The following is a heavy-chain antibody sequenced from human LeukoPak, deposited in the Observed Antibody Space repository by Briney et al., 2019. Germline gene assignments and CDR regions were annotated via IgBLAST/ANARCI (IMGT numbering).Heavy chain of an antibody. Sequence: PGESLRLSCAASGFTFSIYSMNWVRQAPGQGLEWVSYISSTSSTIYYADSVKGRFTISRDNAKNSLYLQMNSLRAEDTALYYCAKDSRGSGSRYYGMDVWGQGTTVTVSS. CDR2: ISSTSSTI. V-gene: IGHV3-48*01. CDR1: GFTFSIYS. J-gene: IGHJ6*02. D-gene: IGHD3-10*01. CDR3: AKDSRGSGSRYYGMDV.